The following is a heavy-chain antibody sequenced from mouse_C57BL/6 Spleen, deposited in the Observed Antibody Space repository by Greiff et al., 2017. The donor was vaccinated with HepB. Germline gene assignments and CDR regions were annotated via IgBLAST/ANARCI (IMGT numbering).Heavy chain of an antibody. J-gene: IGHJ2*01. Sequence: QVQLQQPGAELVKPGASVKLSCKASGYTFTSYWMHWVKQRPGQGLEWIGMIHPNSGSTNYNEKFKSKATLTVDKSTSTAYMQISSLTSEDSAVYYCTRSPLYGNYDYWGQGTTLTVSS. CDR3: TRSPLYGNYDY. D-gene: IGHD2-10*02. CDR1: GYTFTSYW. V-gene: IGHV1-64*01. CDR2: IHPNSGST.